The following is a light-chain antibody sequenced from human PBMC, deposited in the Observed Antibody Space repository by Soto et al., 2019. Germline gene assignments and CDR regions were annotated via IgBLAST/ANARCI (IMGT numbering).Light chain of an antibody. Sequence: DIQMTQSPSTLSASVGDRVTITCRASQSISNWLAWYQQKPGKAPKLLLYKASTLQSGVPSRFSGSGSGTEFTLTISNLQPDDFATYYCQQYNSYPYTFGQGTKVDI. J-gene: IGKJ2*01. CDR3: QQYNSYPYT. CDR1: QSISNW. V-gene: IGKV1-5*03. CDR2: KAS.